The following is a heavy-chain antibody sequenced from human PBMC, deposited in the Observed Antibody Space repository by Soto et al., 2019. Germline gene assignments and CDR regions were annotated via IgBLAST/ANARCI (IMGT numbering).Heavy chain of an antibody. V-gene: IGHV4-34*01. Sequence: PSETLSLSCAVYGGSFSGYYWSWIRQPPGKGLEWIGEINHSGSTNYNPSLKSRVTISVDTSKNQFSLKLSSVTAADTAVYYCARGKLRYFDWLGYWGQGTLVTVSS. J-gene: IGHJ4*02. CDR1: GGSFSGYY. CDR3: ARGKLRYFDWLGY. CDR2: INHSGST. D-gene: IGHD3-9*01.